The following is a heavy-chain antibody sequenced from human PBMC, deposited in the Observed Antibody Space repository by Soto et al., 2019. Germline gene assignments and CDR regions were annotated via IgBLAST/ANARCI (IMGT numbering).Heavy chain of an antibody. V-gene: IGHV4-31*03. Sequence: TLSLPCTVSGGSVSSGGYYWSWIRQHPGKGLEWIWYIYYSGSTYYNPSLKSRVTISVDTSKNQFSLKLSSVTYADTAVYYCARDLMATTYYYYYGMDVWGQGTTGTVS. D-gene: IGHD5-12*01. CDR3: ARDLMATTYYYYYGMDV. CDR2: IYYSGST. CDR1: GGSVSSGGYY. J-gene: IGHJ6*02.